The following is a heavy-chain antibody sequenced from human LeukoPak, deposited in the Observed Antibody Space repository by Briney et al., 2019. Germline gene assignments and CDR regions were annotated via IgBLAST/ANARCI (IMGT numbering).Heavy chain of an antibody. D-gene: IGHD1-26*01. CDR2: ISSSGSTI. CDR3: ARPLAPWWELRGGPNAFDI. CDR1: GFTFSDYY. J-gene: IGHJ3*02. Sequence: KPGGSLRLSCAAPGFTFSDYYMSWIRQAPGKGLEWVSYISSSGSTIYYADSVKGRFTISRDNAKNSLYLQMNSLRAEDTAVYYCARPLAPWWELRGGPNAFDIWGQGTMVTVSS. V-gene: IGHV3-11*01.